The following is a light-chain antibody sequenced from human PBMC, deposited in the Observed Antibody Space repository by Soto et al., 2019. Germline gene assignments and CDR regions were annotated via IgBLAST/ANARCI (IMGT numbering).Light chain of an antibody. J-gene: IGLJ1*01. CDR1: SSDVGGYNY. CDR2: EVS. Sequence: QSVLTQPASVSGSPGQSITISCTGTSSDVGGYNYVSWYQQHPGKAPKLMIYEVSNRPSGVSNRFSGSKSCNTASLTISGLQAEEEADYYCSSSTSSSSLYVFGTGTKLTVL. CDR3: SSSTSSSSLYV. V-gene: IGLV2-14*01.